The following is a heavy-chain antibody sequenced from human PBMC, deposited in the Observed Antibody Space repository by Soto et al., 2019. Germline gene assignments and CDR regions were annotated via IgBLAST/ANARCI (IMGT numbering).Heavy chain of an antibody. Sequence: QVQLQEPGPGLVKPSQTLSLTSTSSGGSIRIGGYYWGWIRQHPGKALEWIGYIFYRGSTYSNPSLKSRVNIAVDTSKNQFSLKLSSVTAADTAVYYCARGLGYCTTGVCYTGPRVWFDPWGQGTLVTVSS. V-gene: IGHV4-31*03. CDR2: IFYRGST. CDR1: GGSIRIGGYY. D-gene: IGHD2-8*01. J-gene: IGHJ5*02. CDR3: ARGLGYCTTGVCYTGPRVWFDP.